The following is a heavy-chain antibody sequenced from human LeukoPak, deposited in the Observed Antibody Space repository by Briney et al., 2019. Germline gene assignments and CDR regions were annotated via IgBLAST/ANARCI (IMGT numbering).Heavy chain of an antibody. D-gene: IGHD4-17*01. CDR2: IYYSGST. V-gene: IGHV4-39*01. CDR1: GGSISSSSYY. CDR3: ARGYGDYFWFDP. Sequence: SETLSLTCTVSGGSISSSSYYWGWIRQPPGKGLEWIGSIYYSGSTYYNPSLKSRVIISVDTSKNRFSLKLSSVTAADTAVFYCARGYGDYFWFDPWGQGTLVTVSS. J-gene: IGHJ5*02.